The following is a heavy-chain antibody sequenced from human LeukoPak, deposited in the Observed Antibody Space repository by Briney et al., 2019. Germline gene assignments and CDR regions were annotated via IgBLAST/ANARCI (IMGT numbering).Heavy chain of an antibody. V-gene: IGHV3-23*01. CDR1: GFTFSPYA. J-gene: IGHJ4*02. CDR3: ANSLWFGESYV. D-gene: IGHD3-10*01. Sequence: GGSLRLSCAASGFTFSPYAMSWVRQAPGKGLEWVSVISVSGGSTYYAASVKGRFTISRDNSKNTLYLQMNSLRAEDTAVYYCANSLWFGESYVWGQGTLVTVSS. CDR2: ISVSGGST.